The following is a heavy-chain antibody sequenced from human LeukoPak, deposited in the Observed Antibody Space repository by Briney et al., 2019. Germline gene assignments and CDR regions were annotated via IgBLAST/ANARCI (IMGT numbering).Heavy chain of an antibody. D-gene: IGHD6-19*01. CDR2: ISSSSSYI. V-gene: IGHV3-21*01. CDR3: AKELQAGWYYFDY. Sequence: GGSLRLSCAASGFTFSSYSMNWVREAPGKGLEWVSSISSSSSYIYYADSVKGRFTISRDNAKNSLYLQMNSLRAEDTAVYYCAKELQAGWYYFDYWGQGTLVTVSS. CDR1: GFTFSSYS. J-gene: IGHJ4*02.